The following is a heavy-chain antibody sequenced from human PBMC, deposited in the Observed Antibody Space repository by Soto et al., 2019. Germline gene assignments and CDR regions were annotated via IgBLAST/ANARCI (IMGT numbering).Heavy chain of an antibody. D-gene: IGHD2-21*02. CDR1: GAPITSGAYS. Sequence: QLQLRESGSGLVKPSQTLTLTCTVSGAPITSGAYSWSWIRQPPGKGLEWIGFIYQSGSTHYNPSLKSRVTISVDRSKNHFSLQQTSLTAADTAVYYCARDMSGCSSSDCYLSGWFDPWGPGTLVTVSS. V-gene: IGHV4-30-2*01. CDR2: IYQSGST. J-gene: IGHJ5*02. CDR3: ARDMSGCSSSDCYLSGWFDP.